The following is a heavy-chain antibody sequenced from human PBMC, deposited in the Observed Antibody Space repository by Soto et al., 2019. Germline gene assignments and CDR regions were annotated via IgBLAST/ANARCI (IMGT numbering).Heavy chain of an antibody. CDR2: IVVGSGNT. Sequence: QMQLVQSGPEVKKPGTSVKVSCKASGFTFTSSAMQWVRQARGQRLEWIGWIVVGSGNTNYAQKFQERVTIARDMSTSTAYMELSSLRSEDTAVYYCAASASQLWYYYYGMDVWGQGTTVTVSS. V-gene: IGHV1-58*02. CDR1: GFTFTSSA. D-gene: IGHD5-18*01. J-gene: IGHJ6*02. CDR3: AASASQLWYYYYGMDV.